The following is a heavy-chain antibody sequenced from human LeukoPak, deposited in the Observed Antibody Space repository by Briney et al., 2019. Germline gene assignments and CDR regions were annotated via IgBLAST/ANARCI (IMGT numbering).Heavy chain of an antibody. Sequence: SETLSLTCAVYGGSFSGYYWSWIRQPPGKGLEWIGEINHSGSTNYNPSLKSRVTISVDTSKNQFSLKLSSVTAADTAVYYCARDDPDYCSGGSCYGLWAFDIWGQGTMVTVSS. CDR1: GGSFSGYY. J-gene: IGHJ3*02. V-gene: IGHV4-34*01. CDR2: INHSGST. D-gene: IGHD2-15*01. CDR3: ARDDPDYCSGGSCYGLWAFDI.